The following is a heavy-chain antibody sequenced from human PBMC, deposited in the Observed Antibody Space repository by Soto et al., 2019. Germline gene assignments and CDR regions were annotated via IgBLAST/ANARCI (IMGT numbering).Heavy chain of an antibody. D-gene: IGHD3-22*01. CDR2: ISSSGDII. CDR3: AKDQLYDSSGYLHNWFDP. J-gene: IGHJ5*02. Sequence: GGSLRLSCAGSGFTFSDYYMSWIRQAPGKGLEWVSYISSSGDIIYYADSVKGRFTISRDNSKNTLYLQMNSLRAEDTAVYYCAKDQLYDSSGYLHNWFDPWGQGTLVTVSS. CDR1: GFTFSDYY. V-gene: IGHV3-11*04.